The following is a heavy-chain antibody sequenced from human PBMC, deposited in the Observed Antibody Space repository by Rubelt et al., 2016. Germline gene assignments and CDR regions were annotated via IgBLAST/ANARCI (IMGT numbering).Heavy chain of an antibody. CDR3: AKVPYGDNVHSPYFDY. D-gene: IGHD4-17*01. J-gene: IGHJ4*02. V-gene: IGHV3-23*01. CDR2: ISGSGGST. CDR1: GGSISSSN. Sequence: VQLQESGPGLVKPSGTLSLTCAVSGGSISSSNWWSWVRQAPGKGLEWVSAISGSGGSTYYADSVKGRFTVSRDNSINTLYLQMNSLRAEDTAVYYCAKVPYGDNVHSPYFDYWGQGTLVTVSS.